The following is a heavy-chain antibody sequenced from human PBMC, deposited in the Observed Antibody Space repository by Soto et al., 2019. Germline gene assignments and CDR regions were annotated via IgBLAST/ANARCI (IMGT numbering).Heavy chain of an antibody. CDR1: GFTFSSYG. J-gene: IGHJ6*02. Sequence: QVQLVESGGGVVQPGRSLRLSCAASGFTFSSYGMHWVRQAPGKGLEWVAVIWYDGSNKYYADSVKGRFTISRDNSKNSLYLQMNSLRAEDTAVYYCAREEAKLELRAMDLWGQGTTVTVSS. CDR3: AREEAKLELRAMDL. CDR2: IWYDGSNK. V-gene: IGHV3-33*01. D-gene: IGHD1-7*01.